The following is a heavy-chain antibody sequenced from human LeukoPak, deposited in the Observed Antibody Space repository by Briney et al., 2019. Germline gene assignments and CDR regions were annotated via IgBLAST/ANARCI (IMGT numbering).Heavy chain of an antibody. V-gene: IGHV4-59*08. Sequence: SETLSLTCTVSGGSISSYYWSWIRQPPGKGLEWIGYIYYSESTNYNPSPKSRVTISVDTSKNQFSLKLSSVTAADTAVYYYARHGRVAGEYDSSGYPSPDLDYWGQGTLVTVSS. D-gene: IGHD3-22*01. J-gene: IGHJ4*02. CDR1: GGSISSYY. CDR2: IYYSEST. CDR3: ARHGRVAGEYDSSGYPSPDLDY.